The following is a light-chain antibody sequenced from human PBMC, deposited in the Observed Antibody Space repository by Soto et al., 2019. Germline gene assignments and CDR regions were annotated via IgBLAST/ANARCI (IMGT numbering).Light chain of an antibody. J-gene: IGKJ4*01. CDR3: QQYGSSLT. CDR1: QSVSEN. CDR2: GAY. V-gene: IGKV3-20*01. Sequence: EIVLTQSPATLSVSPGEGVTLSCRASQSVSENLAWYQQKPGKAPRVLIYGAYIRATGIPDRFSGSGSGTDFTLTISRLEPEDFAVYYCQQYGSSLTFGGGTKVDI.